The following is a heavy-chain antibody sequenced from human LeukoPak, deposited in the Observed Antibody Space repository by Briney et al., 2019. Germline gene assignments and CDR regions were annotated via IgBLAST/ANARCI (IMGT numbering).Heavy chain of an antibody. CDR3: ARGYCTNGVCSSDYFDY. CDR1: GGSISSGGYY. D-gene: IGHD2-8*01. CDR2: IYNSGST. Sequence: SETLSLTCTVSGGSISSGGYYWNWIRQHPGNGLEWIGYIYNSGSTYYHPSLKSRSTISVDTSKNQFSLKLSSVTAADTAVYYCARGYCTNGVCSSDYFDYWGQGTLVTVSS. J-gene: IGHJ4*02. V-gene: IGHV4-31*03.